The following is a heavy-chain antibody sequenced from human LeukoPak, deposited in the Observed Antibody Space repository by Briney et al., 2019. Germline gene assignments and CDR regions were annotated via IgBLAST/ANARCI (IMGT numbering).Heavy chain of an antibody. D-gene: IGHD3-16*02. CDR1: GGSISSSSYY. V-gene: IGHV4-39*07. Sequence: SETLSLTCTVSGGSISSSSYYWGWIRQPPGKGLEWIGSIYDSGSTYYNPSLKSRVTISVDTSKNQFSLKLSSVTAADTAVYYCARGVVGDYVWGSYRRPRYYFDYWGQGTLVTVSS. CDR2: IYDSGST. J-gene: IGHJ4*02. CDR3: ARGVVGDYVWGSYRRPRYYFDY.